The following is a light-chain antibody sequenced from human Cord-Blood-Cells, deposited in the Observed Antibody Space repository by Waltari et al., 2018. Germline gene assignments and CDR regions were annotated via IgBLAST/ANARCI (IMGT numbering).Light chain of an antibody. V-gene: IGKV3-11*01. J-gene: IGKJ1*01. Sequence: EIVLTQSPATLSLSPGERATLSGRASQSVSSYLAWYQQKPGQAPRLLIYDASNRATGIPARFSGSVSGTDFTLTISSLEPEDFAVYYCQQRSNWPWTFGQGTKVEIK. CDR2: DAS. CDR3: QQRSNWPWT. CDR1: QSVSSY.